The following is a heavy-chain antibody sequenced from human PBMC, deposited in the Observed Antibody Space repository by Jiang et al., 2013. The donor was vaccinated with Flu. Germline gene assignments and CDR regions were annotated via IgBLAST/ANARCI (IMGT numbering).Heavy chain of an antibody. D-gene: IGHD3-10*01. CDR2: ISGRGDST. CDR1: GFTFSSYA. CDR3: AKRYYYGSGSFPLVAFDY. Sequence: QLVESGGGLVQPGGSLRLSCEASGFTFSSYAISWVRQAPGKGLEWVSTISGRGDSTRYADSVKGRFTISRDNSKSTLYLQMNSLRDEDTAVYFCAKRYYYGSGSFPLVAFDYWGQGTLVTVSS. V-gene: IGHV3-23*04. J-gene: IGHJ4*02.